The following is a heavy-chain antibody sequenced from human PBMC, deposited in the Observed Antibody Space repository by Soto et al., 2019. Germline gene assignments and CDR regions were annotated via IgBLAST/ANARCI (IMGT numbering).Heavy chain of an antibody. CDR1: GGTFSSYA. V-gene: IGHV1-69*01. D-gene: IGHD1-26*01. J-gene: IGHJ4*02. CDR3: ATFFYSGSYYPFDY. Sequence: QVQLVQSGAEVKKPGSSVKVSCKASGGTFSSYAISWVRQAPGQGLEWMGGIIPIFGTANYAQKFQGRVTITADESTSTAYMELSSLRSEDTGVYYCATFFYSGSYYPFDYWGQGTLVTVSS. CDR2: IIPIFGTA.